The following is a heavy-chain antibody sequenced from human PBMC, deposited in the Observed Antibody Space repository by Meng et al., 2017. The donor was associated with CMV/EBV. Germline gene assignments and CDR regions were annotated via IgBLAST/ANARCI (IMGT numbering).Heavy chain of an antibody. CDR2: INHSGST. V-gene: IGHV4-34*01. D-gene: IGHD4-17*01. CDR3: ARKRQGFRGDYVWNWFDP. J-gene: IGHJ5*02. Sequence: SFSGYYWSWIRQPPGKGLEWIGEINHSGSTNYNPSLKSRVTISVDTSKNQFSLKLGSVTAADTAVYYCARKRQGFRGDYVWNWFDPWGQGTLVTVSS. CDR1: SFSGYY.